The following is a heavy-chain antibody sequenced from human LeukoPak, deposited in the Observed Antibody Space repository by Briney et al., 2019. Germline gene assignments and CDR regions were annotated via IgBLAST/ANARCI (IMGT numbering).Heavy chain of an antibody. CDR2: IRSKANSYAT. Sequence: GGSLRLSCAASGFTFSGSAMHWVRQASGKGLEWVGRIRSKANSYATAYAASVKGRFTIPRDDSKNTAYLQMNSLKTEDTAVYYCTTRNLYSSSWYLDYWGQGTLVTVSS. CDR3: TTRNLYSSSWYLDY. D-gene: IGHD6-13*01. J-gene: IGHJ4*02. V-gene: IGHV3-73*01. CDR1: GFTFSGSA.